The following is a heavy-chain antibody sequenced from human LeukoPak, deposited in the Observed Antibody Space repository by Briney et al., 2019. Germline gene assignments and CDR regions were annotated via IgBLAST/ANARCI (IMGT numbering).Heavy chain of an antibody. D-gene: IGHD2-2*01. CDR2: IHWNGGRT. V-gene: IGHV3-20*04. CDR1: GFTFDNYG. CDR3: AKIPDRYCSSTSCRTNYYYYYMDV. Sequence: RSEGSLRLSCAASGFTFDNYGINWVRQAPGKGLEWVSRIHWNGGRTGYADSVKGRFTISRDNAKNSLYLQMNSLRVEDTAVYYCAKIPDRYCSSTSCRTNYYYYYMDVWGKGTTVTVSS. J-gene: IGHJ6*03.